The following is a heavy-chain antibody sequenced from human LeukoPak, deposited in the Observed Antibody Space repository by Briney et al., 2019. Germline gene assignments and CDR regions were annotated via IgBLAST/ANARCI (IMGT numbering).Heavy chain of an antibody. D-gene: IGHD1-14*01. J-gene: IGHJ5*02. V-gene: IGHV4-59*08. Sequence: SETLSLTCTVSGGSISSYYWSWIRQPPGKGLEWIGYIYYSGSTNYNPSLKSRVTISVDTSKNQFSLKLSSVTAADTAVYYCARRRAPGQYNWFDPWGQGTLVTVSS. CDR1: GGSISSYY. CDR2: IYYSGST. CDR3: ARRRAPGQYNWFDP.